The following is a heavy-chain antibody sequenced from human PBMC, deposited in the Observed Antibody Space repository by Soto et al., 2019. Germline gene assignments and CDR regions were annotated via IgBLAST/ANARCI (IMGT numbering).Heavy chain of an antibody. J-gene: IGHJ4*02. D-gene: IGHD6-6*01. Sequence: SETLSLTCTVSGGSVSSGSYYWSWIRQPPGKGLEWIGYIYYSGSTNYNPSLKSRVTISVDTSKNQFSLKLSSVTAADTAVYYCARFPSSSFDYWGQGTLVTVSS. CDR1: GGSVSSGSYY. CDR2: IYYSGST. CDR3: ARFPSSSFDY. V-gene: IGHV4-61*01.